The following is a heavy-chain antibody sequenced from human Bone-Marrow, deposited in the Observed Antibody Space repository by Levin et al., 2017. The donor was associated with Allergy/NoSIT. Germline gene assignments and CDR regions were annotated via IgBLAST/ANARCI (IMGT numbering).Heavy chain of an antibody. V-gene: IGHV3-21*01. D-gene: IGHD6-13*01. CDR1: GFTFSSYS. CDR2: ISSSSSYI. CDR3: ARVPPDSSSWEVDY. Sequence: GESLKISCAASGFTFSSYSMNWVRQAPGKGLEWVSSISSSSSYIYYADSVKGRFTISRDNAKNSLYLQMNSLRAEDTAVYYCARVPPDSSSWEVDYWGQGTLVTVSS. J-gene: IGHJ4*02.